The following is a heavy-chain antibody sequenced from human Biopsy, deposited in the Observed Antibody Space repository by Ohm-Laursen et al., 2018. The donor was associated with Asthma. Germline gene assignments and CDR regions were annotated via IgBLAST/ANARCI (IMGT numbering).Heavy chain of an antibody. J-gene: IGHJ2*01. D-gene: IGHD2-15*01. V-gene: IGHV4-61*01. CDR2: ISYSGST. CDR3: ARVPTTLRYFDL. Sequence: SDTLSLTCAVSGGSVSSGNYYWNWIRQAPGKGLAWVGYISYSGSTDYNPSLKSRLTISMDTSKNQFSLKLSSVTAADTAVYYCARVPTTLRYFDLWGRGTLVTVSS. CDR1: GGSVSSGNYY.